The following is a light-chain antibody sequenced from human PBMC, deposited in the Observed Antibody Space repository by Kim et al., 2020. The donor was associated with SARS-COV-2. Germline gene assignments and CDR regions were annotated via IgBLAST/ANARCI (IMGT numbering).Light chain of an antibody. CDR1: SSDVGGYNY. Sequence: GQSITISCTGTSSDVGGYNYVSWYQQHPGKAPKLMIYDVSNRPSGVSNRFYGSKSGNTASLTISGLQAEDEADYYCSSYTSISTLVFGTGTKVTVL. V-gene: IGLV2-14*03. CDR3: SSYTSISTLV. J-gene: IGLJ1*01. CDR2: DVS.